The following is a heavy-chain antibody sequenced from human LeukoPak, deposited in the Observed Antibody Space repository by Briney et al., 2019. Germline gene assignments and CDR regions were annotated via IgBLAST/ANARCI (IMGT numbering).Heavy chain of an antibody. Sequence: GGSLRLSCAASGFTFGSYGMHWVRQAPGKGLEWVAVIWYDGSNRNYADSVKGRFIISRDNSKNTLYLQMNSLRIEDTAVYSCARDHMVRGVIRPFDYWGQGTLVTVSS. V-gene: IGHV3-33*01. CDR1: GFTFGSYG. D-gene: IGHD3-10*01. CDR3: ARDHMVRGVIRPFDY. CDR2: IWYDGSNR. J-gene: IGHJ4*02.